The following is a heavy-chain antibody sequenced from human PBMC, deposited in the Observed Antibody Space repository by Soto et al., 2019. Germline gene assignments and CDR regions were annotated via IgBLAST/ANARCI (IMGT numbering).Heavy chain of an antibody. Sequence: GGSLRLSCAASGFTFSSYGMHWVRQAPGKGLEWVAVIWYDGSTTSYADSVKGRFTISRDNAKNTLSLQMNRLRAEDTAVYFCARSSYDSSGYSKDYDFWGLGTLVTVSS. V-gene: IGHV3-33*01. D-gene: IGHD3-22*01. CDR2: IWYDGSTT. CDR1: GFTFSSYG. CDR3: ARSSYDSSGYSKDYDF. J-gene: IGHJ4*02.